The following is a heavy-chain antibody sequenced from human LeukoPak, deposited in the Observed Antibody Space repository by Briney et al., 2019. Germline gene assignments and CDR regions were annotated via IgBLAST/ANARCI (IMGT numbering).Heavy chain of an antibody. CDR3: ARRYVEYTHAGLTYCFDY. V-gene: IGHV1-8*01. Sequence: ASVKVSCKASGYTFSTFDINWVRQAPGQGLEWMGWMSPTTGKSESAQHIQARVTMTRNISTSTAYMELSGLTSADTAIYYCARRYVEYTHAGLTYCFDYWGQGTLVTVSS. CDR2: MSPTTGKS. D-gene: IGHD3-3*01. CDR1: GYTFSTFD. J-gene: IGHJ4*02.